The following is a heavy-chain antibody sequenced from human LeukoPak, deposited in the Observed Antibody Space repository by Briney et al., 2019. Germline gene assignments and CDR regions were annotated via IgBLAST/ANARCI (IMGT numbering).Heavy chain of an antibody. J-gene: IGHJ4*02. CDR2: IYYSGST. CDR1: GGSISSSSYY. V-gene: IGHV4-39*01. D-gene: IGHD3-3*01. CDR3: ARPDKEGYDFWSGYNY. Sequence: SETLSLTCTVSGGSISSSSYYWGWIRQPPGKGLEWIGSIYYSGSTYYNPSLKSRVTISVDTSKNQFSLKPSSVTAADTAVYYCARPDKEGYDFWSGYNYWGQGTLVTVSS.